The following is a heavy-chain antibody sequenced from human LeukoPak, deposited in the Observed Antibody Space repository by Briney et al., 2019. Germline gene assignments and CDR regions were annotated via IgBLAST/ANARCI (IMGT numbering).Heavy chain of an antibody. J-gene: IGHJ4*02. V-gene: IGHV3-21*04. CDR2: ISSSNTYI. CDR1: GFTFSTFS. D-gene: IGHD3-22*01. CDR3: AKAAKRGRYYYDSSGFYDY. Sequence: PGGSLRLSCAASGFTFSTFSMNWVRQAPGKGLEWVSSISSSNTYIYYADSVKGRFTISRDNAKNSLYLQMNSLRAEDTAVYYCAKAAKRGRYYYDSSGFYDYWGQGTLVTVSS.